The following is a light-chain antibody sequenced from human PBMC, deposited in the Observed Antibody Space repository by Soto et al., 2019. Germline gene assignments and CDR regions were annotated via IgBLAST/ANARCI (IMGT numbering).Light chain of an antibody. CDR3: QQHNQWPIT. CDR1: QSAGNF. Sequence: EIVLTQSPGTLSVSPGETASLSCRASQSAGNFLAWYQQKPGQAPRLLIYYISTRATGIPARFSGSGSGTEFTLTINSLQSEDSAVYYCQQHNQWPITFGQGTRLEI. J-gene: IGKJ5*01. CDR2: YIS. V-gene: IGKV3D-15*01.